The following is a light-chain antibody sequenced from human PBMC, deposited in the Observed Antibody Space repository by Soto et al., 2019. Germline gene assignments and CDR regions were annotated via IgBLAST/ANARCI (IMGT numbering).Light chain of an antibody. J-gene: IGKJ1*01. CDR3: QQYGSSGT. Sequence: IVMTQSPATLSVVPWERATLSCRASQSVSRSYLGWYQQKPGQAPRLLIYGASNRATGIPDRFSGSGSGTDFTLTISRLEPEDFAVYYCQQYGSSGTFGQGTKVDIK. CDR2: GAS. V-gene: IGKV3-20*01. CDR1: QSVSRSY.